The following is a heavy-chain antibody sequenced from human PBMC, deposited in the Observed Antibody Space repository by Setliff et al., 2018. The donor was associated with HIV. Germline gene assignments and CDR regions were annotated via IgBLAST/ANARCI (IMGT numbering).Heavy chain of an antibody. CDR2: IKSDGGRT. J-gene: IGHJ2*01. Sequence: PGGSLRLSCAASGFTFSRNWMHWVRQAPGKGLVWVSRIKSDGGRTNYADSVKGRFTISRDNAKNTLYLQMNSLRAEDTAVYYCARDNEPYYYDSSGFGYFDLWGRGTLVTAPQ. CDR1: GFTFSRNW. CDR3: ARDNEPYYYDSSGFGYFDL. V-gene: IGHV3-74*01. D-gene: IGHD3-22*01.